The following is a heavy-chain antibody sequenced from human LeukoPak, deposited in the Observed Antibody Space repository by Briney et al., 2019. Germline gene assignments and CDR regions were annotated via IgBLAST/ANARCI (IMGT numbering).Heavy chain of an antibody. CDR2: ISGSGGST. J-gene: IGHJ4*02. Sequence: GGSLRLSCAASGFTFSSYAMSWVRQAPGKGLEWVSAISGSGGSTYYADSVKGRFTISRDNSRNTLYLQMSSLRAEDTAVYYCAMGLDQLFDYWGQGTLVTVSS. V-gene: IGHV3-23*01. CDR3: AMGLDQLFDY. CDR1: GFTFSSYA. D-gene: IGHD2-2*01.